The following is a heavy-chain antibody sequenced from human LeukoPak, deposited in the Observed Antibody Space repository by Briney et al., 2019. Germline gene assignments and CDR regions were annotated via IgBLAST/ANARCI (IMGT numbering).Heavy chain of an antibody. CDR1: GYIFSSYN. J-gene: IGHJ6*02. CDR2: ISTTSRYI. V-gene: IGHV3-21*06. CDR3: ARERAQWLGELPRYGMGV. Sequence: GGSLRLSCAASGYIFSSYNMNWVRQAPGKGLEGVSSISTTSRYIYYIDSAKGRFTISRDNAKNTLYLQMNSLRADDTAVYYCARERAQWLGELPRYGMGVWGQGTTVTVSS. D-gene: IGHD3-10*01.